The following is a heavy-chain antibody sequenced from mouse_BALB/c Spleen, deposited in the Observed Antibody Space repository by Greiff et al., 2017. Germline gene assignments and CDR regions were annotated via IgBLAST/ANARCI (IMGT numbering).Heavy chain of an antibody. Sequence: VQLKESGPGLVKPSQSLSLTCSVTGYSITSGYYWNWIRQFPGNKLEWMGYISYDGSNNYNPSLKNRISITRDTSKNQFFLKLNSVTTEDTATYYCARRYYGNSYPWFAYWGQGTLVTVSA. CDR2: ISYDGSN. V-gene: IGHV3-6*02. D-gene: IGHD1-1*01. CDR1: GYSITSGYY. J-gene: IGHJ3*01. CDR3: ARRYYGNSYPWFAY.